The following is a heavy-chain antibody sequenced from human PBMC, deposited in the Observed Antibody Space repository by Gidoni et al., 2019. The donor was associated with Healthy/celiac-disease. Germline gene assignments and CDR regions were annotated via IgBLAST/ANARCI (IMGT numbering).Heavy chain of an antibody. CDR1: GYSFTSYW. V-gene: IGHV5-51*03. CDR3: AREVTGYCSSTSCYAGWFDP. CDR2: SYPGDSDT. D-gene: IGHD2-2*01. Sequence: EVQLVQSGAEVKKPGESLTISCKGSGYSFTSYWIGWVRQMPGKGLEWMGISYPGDSDTRYSPSFQGQVTISADKSISTAYLQWSSLKASDTAMYYCAREVTGYCSSTSCYAGWFDPWGQGTLVTVSS. J-gene: IGHJ5*02.